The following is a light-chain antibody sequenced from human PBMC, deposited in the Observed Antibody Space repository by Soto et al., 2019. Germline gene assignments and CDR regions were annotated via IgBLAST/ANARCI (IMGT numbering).Light chain of an antibody. CDR3: QQYGT. Sequence: EFVLTQSPCTLSLSPGERATLSCRASQSLTNSFIAWYQQRPGQAPRLLIYDTSSRASGIPDRFSGSGSGTDFTLTISRLEPEDFAVYYCQQYGTLGQGTKVDIK. CDR1: QSLTNSF. CDR2: DTS. V-gene: IGKV3-20*01. J-gene: IGKJ1*01.